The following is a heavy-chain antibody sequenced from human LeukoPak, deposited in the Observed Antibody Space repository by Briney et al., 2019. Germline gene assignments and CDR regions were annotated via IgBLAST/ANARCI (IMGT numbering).Heavy chain of an antibody. CDR3: ARYRHLGY. J-gene: IGHJ4*02. Sequence: PGGSLRLSCAASGFTFSGYWMNWVRQAPGKGLEWVANINQNGGEKYYVDPVKGRFTISRDNGKNSLYLQMNSLRAEDTAVYYCARYRHLGYWGQGTLVTVSS. V-gene: IGHV3-7*01. CDR2: INQNGGEK. CDR1: GFTFSGYW.